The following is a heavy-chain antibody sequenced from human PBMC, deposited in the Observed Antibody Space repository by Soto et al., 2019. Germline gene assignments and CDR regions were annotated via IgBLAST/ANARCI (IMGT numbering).Heavy chain of an antibody. V-gene: IGHV3-73*02. Sequence: EVQLVESGGGLVQPGGSLKLSCAASGFIVSGFGIHWVRQASGKGLEWVGRIRDKGNIYATTYAASMKGRFTISRDDSETTAFLQMNSLITEDTAVYYCARYRPGSGALDYWGQGTLVTVSS. J-gene: IGHJ4*02. CDR2: IRDKGNIYAT. CDR3: ARYRPGSGALDY. CDR1: GFIVSGFG. D-gene: IGHD3-10*01.